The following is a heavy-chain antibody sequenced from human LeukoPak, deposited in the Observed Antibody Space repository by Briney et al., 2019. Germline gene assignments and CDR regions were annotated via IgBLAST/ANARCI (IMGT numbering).Heavy chain of an antibody. CDR2: INQDGSEK. Sequence: PGGSLRLSCEGSGFTFNNYWMSWVRQAPGKGLEWVANINQDGSEKYYVDSVKGRFTISRDNAKKSLYLQMHSLRAEGTAVYYCARITWSGFYYYMDVWGKGTTVTVSS. CDR1: GFTFNNYW. D-gene: IGHD3-3*01. V-gene: IGHV3-7*01. CDR3: ARITWSGFYYYMDV. J-gene: IGHJ6*03.